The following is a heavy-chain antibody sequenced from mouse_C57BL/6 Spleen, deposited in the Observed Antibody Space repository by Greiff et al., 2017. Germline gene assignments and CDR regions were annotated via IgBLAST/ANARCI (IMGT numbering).Heavy chain of an antibody. CDR2: INPSTGGT. V-gene: IGHV1-42*01. CDR3: ARSYDYAMDY. Sequence: LKESGPELVKPGASVKISCKASGYSFTGYYMNWVKQSPEKSLEWIGEINPSTGGTTYNQKFKAKATLTVDKSSSTAYMQLKSLTSEDSAVYYCARSYDYAMDYWGQGTSVTVSS. CDR1: GYSFTGYY. D-gene: IGHD2-4*01. J-gene: IGHJ4*01.